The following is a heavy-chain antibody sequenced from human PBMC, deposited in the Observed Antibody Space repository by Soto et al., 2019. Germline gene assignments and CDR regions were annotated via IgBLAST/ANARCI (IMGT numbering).Heavy chain of an antibody. CDR2: IMPFFGSG. CDR1: RGTFTNYA. CDR3: ARGVGGYSYGGLDS. V-gene: IGHV1-69*13. Sequence: SVKVSCKALRGTFTNYAFSWVRQAPGQGLEWMGGIMPFFGSGNYAQKFQGRINITADESTSSVYLELISLRSEDTAVIYCARGVGGYSYGGLDSWGQGTLVTVSS. J-gene: IGHJ5*01. D-gene: IGHD5-18*01.